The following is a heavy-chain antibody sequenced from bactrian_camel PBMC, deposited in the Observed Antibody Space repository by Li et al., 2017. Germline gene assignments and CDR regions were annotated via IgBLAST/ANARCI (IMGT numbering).Heavy chain of an antibody. Sequence: HVQLVESGGGTAQTGGSLRLSCVASGFTHSTYCLGWFHQAPGKEREKVAFYDTDGSTTYAHSVKGRFIISRDNIKSMWYLQMNILKPEDTGMYYCAAVMGCSLAPWLRDPGQKEGPISWGQGTQVTVS. CDR2: YDTDGST. J-gene: IGHJ4*01. CDR3: AAVMGCSLAPWLRDPGQKEGPIS. D-gene: IGHD3*01. CDR1: GFTHSTYC. V-gene: IGHV3S6*01.